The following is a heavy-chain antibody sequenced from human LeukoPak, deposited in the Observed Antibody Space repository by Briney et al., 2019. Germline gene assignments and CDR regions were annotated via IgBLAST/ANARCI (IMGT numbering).Heavy chain of an antibody. CDR1: GFTFGDYA. V-gene: IGHV3-49*04. D-gene: IGHD1-26*01. J-gene: IGHJ4*02. Sequence: GGSLRLSCTASGFTFGDYAMSWVRQAPGXGLEWVGFIRSKGYGRTTEYAASVKGRFKISRDDSKSIAYLQMNSLKTEDPGVYYCIKSRGGSYSGIDYWGEGTLVSVSS. CDR2: IRSKGYGRTT. CDR3: IKSRGGSYSGIDY.